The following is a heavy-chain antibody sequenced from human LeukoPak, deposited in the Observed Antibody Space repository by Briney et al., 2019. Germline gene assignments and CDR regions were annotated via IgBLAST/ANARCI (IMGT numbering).Heavy chain of an antibody. Sequence: PSETLSLTCAVYGGSFSGYYWSWIRQPPGKGLEWIGEINHSGSTNYNPSLKSRVTISVDTSKNQFSLKLSSVTAADTAVYYCARGPGYSSSWYPDYFDYWGQGTLVTVSS. CDR3: ARGPGYSSSWYPDYFDY. D-gene: IGHD6-13*01. J-gene: IGHJ4*02. CDR2: INHSGST. CDR1: GGSFSGYY. V-gene: IGHV4-34*01.